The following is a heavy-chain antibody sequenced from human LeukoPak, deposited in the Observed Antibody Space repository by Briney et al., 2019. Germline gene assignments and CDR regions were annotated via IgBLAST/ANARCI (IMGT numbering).Heavy chain of an antibody. CDR3: TTGGTWGSYRTIDY. CDR1: GFTFSNAW. J-gene: IGHJ4*02. V-gene: IGHV3-15*01. D-gene: IGHD3-16*02. CDR2: IKSKTDGGTT. Sequence: GGSLRLSCAASGFTFSNAWMSWVRQAPGEGLEWLGRIKSKTDGGTTEYAAPVKGRITISREDSKNTLYLEMNSLKTEDIAVYYCTTGGTWGSYRTIDYWGQGTLVTVSS.